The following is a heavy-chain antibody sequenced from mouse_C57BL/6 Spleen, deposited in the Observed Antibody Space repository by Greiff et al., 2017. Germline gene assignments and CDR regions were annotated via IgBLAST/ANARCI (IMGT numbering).Heavy chain of an antibody. CDR3: ARDDGYYGGFAY. CDR1: GYTFTGYW. CDR2: ILPGSGST. Sequence: VQLQQSGAELMKPGASVKLSCKATGYTFTGYWIEWVKQRPGHGLEWIGEILPGSGSTNYNEKFKGKATFTADTSSNTAYMKRSILTTKASAIYYCARDDGYYGGFAYWGQGTLVTVSA. V-gene: IGHV1-9*01. J-gene: IGHJ3*01. D-gene: IGHD2-3*01.